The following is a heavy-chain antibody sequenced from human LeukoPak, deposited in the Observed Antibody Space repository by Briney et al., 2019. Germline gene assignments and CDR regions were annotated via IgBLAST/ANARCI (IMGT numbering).Heavy chain of an antibody. CDR1: GYTFTSYA. CDR3: ARGKLYSGYETIFGY. V-gene: IGHV1-3*01. J-gene: IGHJ4*02. D-gene: IGHD5-12*01. Sequence: ASVKVSCKASGYTFTSYAMHWARRAPGQRLEWMGWINAGNGDTKYSQKFQGRVTIARDTSASTAYMELSSLRSEDTAVYYCARGKLYSGYETIFGYWGQGTLVTVSS. CDR2: INAGNGDT.